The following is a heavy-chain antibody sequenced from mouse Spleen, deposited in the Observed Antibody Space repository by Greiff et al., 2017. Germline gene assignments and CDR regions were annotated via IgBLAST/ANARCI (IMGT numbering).Heavy chain of an antibody. V-gene: IGHV5-9*04. J-gene: IGHJ2*01. CDR3: ARHYYFDY. CDR2: ISSGGGNT. Sequence: EVKLMESGGGLVKLGGSLKLSCAASGFTFSSYAMSWVRQTPEKRLEWVATISSGGGNTYYPDSVKGRFTISRDNAKNTLYLQMSSLKSEDTAMYYCARHYYFDYWGQGTTLTVSS. CDR1: GFTFSSYA.